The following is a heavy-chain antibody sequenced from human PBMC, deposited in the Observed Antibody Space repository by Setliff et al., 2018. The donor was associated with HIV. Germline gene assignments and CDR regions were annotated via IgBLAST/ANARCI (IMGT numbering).Heavy chain of an antibody. V-gene: IGHV4-4*02. Sequence: SETLSLTCTVSGGSIISSHWWRWVRQPPGKGLEWIGEIFHSGSPNYNPSIKSRLTISVDKSKNQFSLKLTSVTAADTAVSYCARVGLPYNSGRLDQWGQGSLVTVSS. J-gene: IGHJ4*02. CDR3: ARVGLPYNSGRLDQ. CDR2: IFHSGSP. D-gene: IGHD5-18*01. CDR1: GGSIISSHW.